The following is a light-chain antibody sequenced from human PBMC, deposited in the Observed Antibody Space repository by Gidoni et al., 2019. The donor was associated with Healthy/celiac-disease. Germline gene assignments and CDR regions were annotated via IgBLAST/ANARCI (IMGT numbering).Light chain of an antibody. CDR1: QSVSSN. J-gene: IGKJ4*01. V-gene: IGKV3-15*01. Sequence: EMVMTPSPATLSVSPGARATLSCRASQSVSSNLAWYQQKPGQAPRLLIYGASTRATGIPARFSGSGSGTEFTLTISSLQSEDFAVYYCQQYNNVPPPLTFGGGTKVEIK. CDR2: GAS. CDR3: QQYNNVPPPLT.